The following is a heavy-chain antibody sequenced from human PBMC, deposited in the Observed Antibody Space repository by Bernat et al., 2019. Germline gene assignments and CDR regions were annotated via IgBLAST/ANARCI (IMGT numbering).Heavy chain of an antibody. V-gene: IGHV1-24*01. Sequence: QVQLVQSGAEVKKPGASVKVSCKVSGYTLTELSMHWVRQAPGKGLEWMGGFNHEDDETVYAQKIQGKITMTEDTATDTTYMELSKLRCEDTAVYYCATDASYGDSLGWYLDLWGRGTLVTVSS. CDR1: GYTLTELS. CDR3: ATDASYGDSLGWYLDL. CDR2: FNHEDDET. D-gene: IGHD4-17*01. J-gene: IGHJ2*01.